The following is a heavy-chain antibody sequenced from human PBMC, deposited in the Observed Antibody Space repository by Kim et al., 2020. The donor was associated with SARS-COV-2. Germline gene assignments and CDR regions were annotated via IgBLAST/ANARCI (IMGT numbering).Heavy chain of an antibody. CDR2: IYTSGST. D-gene: IGHD3-16*01. CDR3: ARDKTRKGGDAFDI. CDR1: GGSISSYY. V-gene: IGHV4-4*07. Sequence: SETLSLTCTASGGSISSYYWSWIRQPAGKGLEWIGRIYTSGSTNYNPSLKSRVTMSVDTSKNQFSLKLSSVTAADTAVYYCARDKTRKGGDAFDIWGQGTMVTVSS. J-gene: IGHJ3*02.